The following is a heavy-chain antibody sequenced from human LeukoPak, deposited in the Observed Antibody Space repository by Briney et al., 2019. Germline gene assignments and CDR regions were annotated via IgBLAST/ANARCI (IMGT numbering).Heavy chain of an antibody. CDR2: INANSGNT. Sequence: ASVKVSCKASGYTFTSYGMRWVRQAPGQGLAWMGWINANSGNTNYAHKLQDRVTMTTDTSNRTASMDPKRQRSNDTAVYYCPRDWRYRVAAAGTPSYAFYCWGQGTMVVVSS. D-gene: IGHD6-13*01. J-gene: IGHJ3*01. CDR3: PRDWRYRVAAAGTPSYAFYC. CDR1: GYTFTSYG. V-gene: IGHV1-18*01.